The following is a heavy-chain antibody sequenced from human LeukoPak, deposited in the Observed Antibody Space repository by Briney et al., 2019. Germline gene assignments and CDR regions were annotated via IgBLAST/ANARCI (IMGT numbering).Heavy chain of an antibody. CDR1: GGSIRSTSYY. CDR3: ARVNQGAAAGTVWANWFDP. Sequence: SETLSLTCTVSGGSIRSTSYYWSWIRQPPGKGLEWIGSVYYSGTTYYNPSFRSRLTMSVDTSNNQFSLKLSSVTAADTAVYYCARVNQGAAAGTVWANWFDPWGQGTLVTVSS. V-gene: IGHV4-39*07. CDR2: VYYSGTT. D-gene: IGHD6-13*01. J-gene: IGHJ5*02.